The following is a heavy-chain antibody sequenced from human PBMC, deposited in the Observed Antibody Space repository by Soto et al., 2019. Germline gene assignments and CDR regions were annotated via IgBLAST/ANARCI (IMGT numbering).Heavy chain of an antibody. CDR3: ARAPLGPSDQGYYYYYYMDV. V-gene: IGHV1-8*01. CDR1: GYTFTSYD. Sequence: ASVKVSCKASGYTFTSYDINWVRQATGQGLEWMGWMNPNSGNTGYAQKFQGRVTMTRNTSISTAYMELSSLRSEDTAVYYCARAPLGPSDQGYYYYYYMDVWGKGTTVTVSS. J-gene: IGHJ6*03. CDR2: MNPNSGNT. D-gene: IGHD2-2*01.